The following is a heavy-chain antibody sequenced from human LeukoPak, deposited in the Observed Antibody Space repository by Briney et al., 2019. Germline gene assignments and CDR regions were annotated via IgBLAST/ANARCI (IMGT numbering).Heavy chain of an antibody. Sequence: PGGSLRLSCAASGFTFSSYAMSWVRQAPGKGLEWVSVISGSAGSTYYADSVKGRFTISRDNSKNTLYLQMNSLRAEDTAVYYCAKCSGTYFYWYFDLWGRGTLVTVSS. V-gene: IGHV3-23*01. CDR3: AKCSGTYFYWYFDL. J-gene: IGHJ2*01. D-gene: IGHD1-26*01. CDR2: ISGSAGST. CDR1: GFTFSSYA.